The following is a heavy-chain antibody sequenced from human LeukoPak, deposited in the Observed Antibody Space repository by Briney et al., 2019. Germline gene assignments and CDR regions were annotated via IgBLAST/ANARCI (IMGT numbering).Heavy chain of an antibody. J-gene: IGHJ5*02. V-gene: IGHV3-48*01. CDR1: GFTFSTYG. Sequence: GGSLRLSCAASGFTFSTYGMNWVRQAPGKGLGWVSYINLNSRTIDYADSVRGRFTISRDNAKSSLYLQMNSLRAEDTAVYYCAREVVRGVMKMDWLDPWGQGTLVTVSS. CDR3: AREVVRGVMKMDWLDP. D-gene: IGHD3-10*01. CDR2: INLNSRTI.